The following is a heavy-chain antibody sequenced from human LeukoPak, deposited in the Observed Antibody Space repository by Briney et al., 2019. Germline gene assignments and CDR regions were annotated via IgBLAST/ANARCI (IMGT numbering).Heavy chain of an antibody. CDR1: GFVAGGNY. CDR3: ARDQYDTWSRRGNFDS. J-gene: IGHJ4*02. V-gene: IGHV3-7*03. CDR2: IKLDGSEK. Sequence: GGSLRLSCAASGFVAGGNYMSWVRQAPGKGLEWVANIKLDGSEKNYVDSVKGRFTISRDNTKNSLYLQMNSLRVEDTAVFYCARDQYDTWSRRGNFDSWGPGTLVIVSS. D-gene: IGHD3-3*01.